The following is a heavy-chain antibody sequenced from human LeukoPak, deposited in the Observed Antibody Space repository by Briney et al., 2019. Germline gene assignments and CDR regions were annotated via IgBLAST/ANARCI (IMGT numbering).Heavy chain of an antibody. D-gene: IGHD3-10*01. J-gene: IGHJ5*02. CDR2: INPNSGGT. CDR1: GYTFTGYY. Sequence: GASVKVPCKASGYTFTGYYMHWVRQAPGQGLEWMGWINPNSGGTNYAQKFQRRVTMTRDTSISTAYMELSRLRSDETAVYYCARARNYGSGSSSPFDPWGQGTLVTVSS. V-gene: IGHV1-2*02. CDR3: ARARNYGSGSSSPFDP.